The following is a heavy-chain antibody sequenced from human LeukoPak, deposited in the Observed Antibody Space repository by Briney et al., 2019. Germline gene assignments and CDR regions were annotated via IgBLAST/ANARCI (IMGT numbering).Heavy chain of an antibody. CDR3: ARSSISPHYYFYYMDV. CDR2: ISHDGNDK. CDR1: GFTFSSYA. J-gene: IGHJ6*03. Sequence: GGSLRLSCAASGFTFSSYAMHWVRQAPGKGLEWGAFISHDGNDKYFADSVRGRFTISRDISKNTLYLQMNSLRAEDTAVYYCARSSISPHYYFYYMDVWGKGTTVTVSS. V-gene: IGHV3-30*01. D-gene: IGHD2-2*01.